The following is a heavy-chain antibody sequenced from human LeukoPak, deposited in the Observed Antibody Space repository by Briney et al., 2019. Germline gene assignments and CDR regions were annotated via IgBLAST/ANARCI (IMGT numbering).Heavy chain of an antibody. J-gene: IGHJ6*02. Sequence: GASVKVSCKASGYTFTSYGISWVRQAPGQGLEWMGWISAYNGNTNYAQKLQGRVTMTTDTSTSTAYMELRNLRSADTAVYYCAREYYCSSTSSTYYYYYGMDVWGQGTTVTVSS. CDR3: AREYYCSSTSSTYYYYYGMDV. CDR1: GYTFTSYG. D-gene: IGHD2-2*01. V-gene: IGHV1-18*01. CDR2: ISAYNGNT.